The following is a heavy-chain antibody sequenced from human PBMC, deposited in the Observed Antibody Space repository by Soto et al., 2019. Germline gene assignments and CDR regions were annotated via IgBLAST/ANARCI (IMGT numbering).Heavy chain of an antibody. V-gene: IGHV1-69*13. Sequence: SVKVSCKASGGTFSSYAISWVRQAPGQGLEWMGGIIPIFGTANYAQKFQGRVTITADESTSTAYMELSSLRSEDTAVYYCARARAPRVVPAATAVDYWGQGTLVTVSS. D-gene: IGHD2-2*01. CDR2: IIPIFGTA. CDR3: ARARAPRVVPAATAVDY. CDR1: GGTFSSYA. J-gene: IGHJ4*02.